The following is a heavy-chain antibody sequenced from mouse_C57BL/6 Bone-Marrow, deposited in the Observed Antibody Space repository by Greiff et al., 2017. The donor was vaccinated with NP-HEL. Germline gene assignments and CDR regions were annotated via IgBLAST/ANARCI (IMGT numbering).Heavy chain of an antibody. CDR3: ARRGWTHYFDY. D-gene: IGHD1-1*02. V-gene: IGHV1-50*01. CDR2: IDPSDSYT. Sequence: VQLQQPGAELVKPGASVKLSCKASGYTFTSYWMQWVKQRPGQGLEWIGEIDPSDSYTNYNQKFKGKATLTVDTSSSTAYMQRSSLTSEDSAVYYCARRGWTHYFDYWGQGTTLTVSS. CDR1: GYTFTSYW. J-gene: IGHJ2*01.